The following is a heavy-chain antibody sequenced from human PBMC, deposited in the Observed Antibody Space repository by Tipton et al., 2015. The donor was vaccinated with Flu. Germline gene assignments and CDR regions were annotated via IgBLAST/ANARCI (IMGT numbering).Heavy chain of an antibody. J-gene: IGHJ3*02. CDR2: IYSGGST. CDR3: ARQYYYGSGSYSFDAFDI. CDR1: GFTVSSNY. D-gene: IGHD3-10*01. V-gene: IGHV3-66*02. Sequence: SLRLSCAASGFTVSSNYMSWVRQAPGKGLEWVSVIYSGGSTYYADSVKGRFTISRDNSKNTLYLQMNILRAEDTAVYYCARQYYYGSGSYSFDAFDIWGQGTMVTVSS.